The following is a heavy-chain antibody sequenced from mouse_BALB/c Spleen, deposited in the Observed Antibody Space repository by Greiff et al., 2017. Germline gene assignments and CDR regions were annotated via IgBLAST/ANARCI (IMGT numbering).Heavy chain of an antibody. Sequence: QVQLKESGPGLVAPSQSLSITCTVSGFSLTGYGVNWVRQPPGKGLEWLGMIWGDGSTDYNSALKSRLSISKDNSKSQVFLKMNSLQTDDTARYYCARAFHYYGYGYAMDYWGQGTSVTVSS. J-gene: IGHJ4*01. D-gene: IGHD1-2*01. V-gene: IGHV2-6-7*01. CDR1: GFSLTGYG. CDR3: ARAFHYYGYGYAMDY. CDR2: IWGDGST.